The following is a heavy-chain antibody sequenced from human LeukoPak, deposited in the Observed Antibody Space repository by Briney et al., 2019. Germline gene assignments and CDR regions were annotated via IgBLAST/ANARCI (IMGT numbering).Heavy chain of an antibody. D-gene: IGHD5-18*01. Sequence: PSETLSLTCTVSGGSISSYYWSWIRQPPGKGLEWIGYIYYSGSTNYNPSLKSRVTISVDTSKNQFSLKLSSVTAADTAVYYCARTVDTAMVIPPWWFDPWGQGTLVTVSS. CDR3: ARTVDTAMVIPPWWFDP. CDR2: IYYSGST. CDR1: GGSISSYY. V-gene: IGHV4-59*01. J-gene: IGHJ5*02.